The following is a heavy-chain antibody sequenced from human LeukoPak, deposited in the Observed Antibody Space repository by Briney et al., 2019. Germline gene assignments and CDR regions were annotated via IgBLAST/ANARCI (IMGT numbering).Heavy chain of an antibody. CDR3: AKDRSPHYDFWSGYSGRYFDH. D-gene: IGHD3-3*01. Sequence: GGSLRLSCAASGFTFSSYGMHWVRLAPGKGLEWVVFIRYDGSNKYYADPVKGRFTISRDNSKNTVYLQMNSLRGEDTAVYYCAKDRSPHYDFWSGYSGRYFDHWGQGTLVTVSS. CDR1: GFTFSSYG. V-gene: IGHV3-30*02. CDR2: IRYDGSNK. J-gene: IGHJ4*02.